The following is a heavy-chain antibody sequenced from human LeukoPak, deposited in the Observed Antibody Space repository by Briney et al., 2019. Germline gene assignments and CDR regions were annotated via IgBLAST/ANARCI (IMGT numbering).Heavy chain of an antibody. CDR3: ASTPVVLMVYAPAKGCAFDI. Sequence: ASVKVSCKVSGYTLTELSMHWVRQAPGKGLEWMGGFDPEDGETIYAQKFQGRVTMTEDTSTDTAYMELSSLRSEDTAVYYCASTPVVLMVYAPAKGCAFDIWGQGTMVTVSS. CDR1: GYTLTELS. D-gene: IGHD2-8*01. CDR2: FDPEDGET. J-gene: IGHJ3*02. V-gene: IGHV1-24*01.